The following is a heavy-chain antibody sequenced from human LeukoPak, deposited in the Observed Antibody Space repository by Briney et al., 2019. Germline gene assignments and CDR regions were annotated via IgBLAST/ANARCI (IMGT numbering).Heavy chain of an antibody. CDR3: ARDAQWLVPEGYFYYMDV. Sequence: GGSLRLSCVASGFTFSSYWMSWVRQAPGKGLERVSSISSRSTNIFYADSVKGRFTISRDNAKNSLYLQMNSLGAEDTAVYYCARDAQWLVPEGYFYYMDVWGKGTTVTVSS. V-gene: IGHV3-21*01. CDR1: GFTFSSYW. J-gene: IGHJ6*03. D-gene: IGHD6-19*01. CDR2: ISSRSTNI.